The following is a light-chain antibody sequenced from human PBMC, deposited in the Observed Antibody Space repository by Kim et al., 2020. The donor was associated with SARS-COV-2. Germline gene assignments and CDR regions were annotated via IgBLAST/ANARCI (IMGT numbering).Light chain of an antibody. CDR3: CASAGTDSPVV. CDR1: RNDIGAYIY. V-gene: IGLV2-11*01. CDR2: DVN. Sequence: QSALTQPRSVSGSLGQSVTISCTGTRNDIGAYIYVSWYRQYPGTAPKVVMYDVNMRPSGIPDRFSGSRSGNTASLTISGLQADDEADYYCCASAGTDSPVVFGGGTQLTVL. J-gene: IGLJ7*01.